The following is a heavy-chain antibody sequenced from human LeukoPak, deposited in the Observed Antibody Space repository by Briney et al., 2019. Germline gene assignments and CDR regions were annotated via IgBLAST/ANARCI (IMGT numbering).Heavy chain of an antibody. J-gene: IGHJ5*02. CDR1: GGTFSSYA. CDR2: IIPIFGTA. D-gene: IGHD4-23*01. CDR3: ATSTVVKYFAWFDP. V-gene: IGHV1-69*01. Sequence: SVKVSCKASGGTFSSYAISWVRQAPGQGLEWMGGIIPIFGTANYAQKFQGRVTITAEESTSTAYMELSSLRSEDTAVYYCATSTVVKYFAWFDPWGQGTLVTVSS.